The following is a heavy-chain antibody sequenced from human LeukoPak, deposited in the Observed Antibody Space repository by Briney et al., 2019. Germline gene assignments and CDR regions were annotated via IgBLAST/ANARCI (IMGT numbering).Heavy chain of an antibody. CDR3: AKGTGINHYHWIDP. CDR2: ISGSGGNT. Sequence: GGSLRLSCAASKVTFSDYAMNWVRQAPGKGLDWVSGISGSGGNTYYADSVKVRFTISRDNSKNTLYLQMNSLRAEDTALYYCAKGTGINHYHWIDPWGQGTQVTVSS. D-gene: IGHD3/OR15-3a*01. J-gene: IGHJ5*02. CDR1: KVTFSDYA. V-gene: IGHV3-23*01.